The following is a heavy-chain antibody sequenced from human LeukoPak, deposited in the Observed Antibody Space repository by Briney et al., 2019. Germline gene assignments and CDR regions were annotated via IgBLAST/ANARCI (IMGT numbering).Heavy chain of an antibody. J-gene: IGHJ4*02. CDR1: GFTFSNYW. CDR2: INSDGSTT. D-gene: IGHD2-2*01. Sequence: GESLRLSCAASGFTFSNYWMHWVRQAPGKGLVWVSRINSDGSTTTYADSVKGRFTISRDNPKNTLYLQMNSLRAEDTAVYYCLRHYCSSTSCYLTWGQGTLVTVSS. V-gene: IGHV3-74*01. CDR3: LRHYCSSTSCYLT.